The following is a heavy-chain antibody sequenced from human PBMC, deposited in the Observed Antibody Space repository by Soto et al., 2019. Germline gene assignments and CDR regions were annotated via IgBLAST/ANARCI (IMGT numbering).Heavy chain of an antibody. Sequence: ASVKVSCKASEYTFTSYYMHWVRQAPGQGLEWMGIINPSGGSTSYAQKFQGRVTMTRDTSTSTVYMELSSLRSEDTAVYYCAASLEWLPDVYYYYYYMDVWGKGTTVTVSS. V-gene: IGHV1-46*03. J-gene: IGHJ6*03. CDR2: INPSGGST. D-gene: IGHD3-3*01. CDR1: EYTFTSYY. CDR3: AASLEWLPDVYYYYYYMDV.